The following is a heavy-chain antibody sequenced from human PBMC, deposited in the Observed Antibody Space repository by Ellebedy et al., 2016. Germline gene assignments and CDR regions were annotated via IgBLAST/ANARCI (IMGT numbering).Heavy chain of an antibody. Sequence: ASVKVSCXASGYTFTSYGISWVRQAPGQGLEWMGWISAYNGNTNYAHNLQGRVTMTTDTSTSTAYMDLRSLRSDDTAVYYCTREGDSRGYYFDYWGQGTLVTVSS. V-gene: IGHV1-18*01. CDR2: ISAYNGNT. J-gene: IGHJ4*02. D-gene: IGHD3-22*01. CDR1: GYTFTSYG. CDR3: TREGDSRGYYFDY.